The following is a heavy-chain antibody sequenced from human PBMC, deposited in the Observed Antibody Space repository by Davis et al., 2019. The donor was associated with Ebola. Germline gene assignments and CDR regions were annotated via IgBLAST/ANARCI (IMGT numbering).Heavy chain of an antibody. J-gene: IGHJ4*02. CDR3: ARELGIPGYFDY. D-gene: IGHD7-27*01. CDR1: GGTFSSYT. CDR2: IISILGIA. Sequence: SVKVSCKASGGTFSSYTISWVRQAPGQGLEWMGRIISILGIANYAQKFQGRVTITADKSTSTAYMELSSLRSEDTAVYYCARELGIPGYFDYWGQGTLVTVSS. V-gene: IGHV1-69*04.